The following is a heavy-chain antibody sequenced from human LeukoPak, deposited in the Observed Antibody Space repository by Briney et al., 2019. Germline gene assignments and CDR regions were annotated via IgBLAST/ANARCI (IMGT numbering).Heavy chain of an antibody. CDR2: ISWDGFTT. CDR1: GFTFDDYA. D-gene: IGHD5-24*01. V-gene: IGHV3-43D*04. J-gene: IGHJ4*02. Sequence: GGFLRLSCVASGFTFDDYAMHWVRQAPGKGLEWVSLISWDGFTTYYADSVKGRFTISRDNSKNSLYLQMNGLRTEDTALYYCAKERSLDGYNAFFDYWGQGTLVTVSS. CDR3: AKERSLDGYNAFFDY.